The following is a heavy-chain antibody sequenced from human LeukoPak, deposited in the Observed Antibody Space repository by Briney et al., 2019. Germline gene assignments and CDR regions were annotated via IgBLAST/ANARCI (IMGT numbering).Heavy chain of an antibody. CDR2: LSGGGGGS. J-gene: IGHJ4*02. CDR3: ARGYCSGGSCYFDY. V-gene: IGHV3-23*01. D-gene: IGHD2-15*01. CDR1: GITIRTYA. Sequence: GGSLRLSCAASGITIRTYAMSWVRQAPGKGLEWVSSLSGGGGGSYYADSVKGRVTVSRDNAKNSLYLQMNSLRAEDTAVYYCARGYCSGGSCYFDYWGQGTLVTVSS.